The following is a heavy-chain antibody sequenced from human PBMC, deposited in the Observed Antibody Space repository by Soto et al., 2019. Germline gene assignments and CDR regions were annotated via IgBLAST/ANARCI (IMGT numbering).Heavy chain of an antibody. CDR1: GYTLTSYD. CDR3: VSGSISSATAFDY. J-gene: IGHJ4*02. V-gene: IGHV1-18*01. CDR2: SSTYSSRT. D-gene: IGHD1-26*01. Sequence: ASVKVSCKASGYTLTSYDISWVRQAPGQGLEWMGWSSTYSSRTNFAQKFRGRVTVTTDTSTSTVYMELRTLTSDDTAVYYYVSGSISSATAFDYWGQGTLVTVS.